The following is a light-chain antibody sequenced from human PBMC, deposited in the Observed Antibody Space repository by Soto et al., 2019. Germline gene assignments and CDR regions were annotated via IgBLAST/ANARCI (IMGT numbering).Light chain of an antibody. CDR1: QAISSA. V-gene: IGKV1D-13*01. CDR3: QQFNNWPVT. Sequence: ANQLTQSPSSLSASVGDRVTITCRASQAISSALAWYQQKPGKPPKLLIYDASTLQSGVPSRFSGTASGTDFTLTINSLQPEDFATYYFQQFNNWPVTVGPGTKVDTK. J-gene: IGKJ3*01. CDR2: DAS.